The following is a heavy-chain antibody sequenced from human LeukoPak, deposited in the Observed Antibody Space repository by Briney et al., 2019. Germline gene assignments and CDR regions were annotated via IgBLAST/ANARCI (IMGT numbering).Heavy chain of an antibody. D-gene: IGHD3-22*01. Sequence: GASVKVSCKASGGTFSSYAISWVRQAPGQGLEWMGGIIPIFGTANYAQKFQGRVTITADKSTSTAYMELSSLRSEDTAVYYCARGYYDSSGYPNFDYWGQGTLVTVSS. CDR2: IIPIFGTA. J-gene: IGHJ4*02. CDR3: ARGYYDSSGYPNFDY. CDR1: GGTFSSYA. V-gene: IGHV1-69*06.